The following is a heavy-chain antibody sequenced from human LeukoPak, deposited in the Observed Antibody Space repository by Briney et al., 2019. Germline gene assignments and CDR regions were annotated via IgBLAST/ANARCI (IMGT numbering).Heavy chain of an antibody. V-gene: IGHV3-53*01. CDR2: TYSDSNT. CDR1: GFTVSNNY. D-gene: IGHD2-21*02. J-gene: IGHJ3*02. Sequence: PGGSLRLSCAASGFTVSNNYMSWVRQAPGKGLEWVLITYSDSNTNYADSVKGRFTISRDSSQNTLSLQMNSLRAEDTAVYYCVRKNRDFNAAFDIWGQGTVVTVSS. CDR3: VRKNRDFNAAFDI.